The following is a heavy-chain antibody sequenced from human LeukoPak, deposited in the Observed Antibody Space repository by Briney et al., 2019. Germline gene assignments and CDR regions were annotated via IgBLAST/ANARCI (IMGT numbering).Heavy chain of an antibody. Sequence: GRSLRLSCAASGFTFSSYAMSWVRQAPGKGLEWVSDISGSGGSTYYADSVKGRFTISRDNSKNTLYLQMNSLRAEDTAVYYCVPRKEWSCYMDVWGKGTTVTVSS. CDR1: GFTFSSYA. J-gene: IGHJ6*03. CDR2: ISGSGGST. V-gene: IGHV3-23*01. D-gene: IGHD3-3*01. CDR3: VPRKEWSCYMDV.